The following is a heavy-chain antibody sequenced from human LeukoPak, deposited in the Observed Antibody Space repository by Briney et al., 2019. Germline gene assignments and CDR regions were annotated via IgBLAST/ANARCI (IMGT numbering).Heavy chain of an antibody. CDR2: IRTKFYGGTA. Sequence: PGGSLRLSCTPSGFTFEDYALTWLRQAPGKGLEWLGFIRTKFYGGTADYAASVKDRFTISRDDYKNIAYLQMDGLKSEDTALYYCARVGRDRGFDIWGQGTAVTVSS. CDR3: ARVGRDRGFDI. CDR1: GFTFEDYA. J-gene: IGHJ3*02. V-gene: IGHV3-49*03. D-gene: IGHD3-10*01.